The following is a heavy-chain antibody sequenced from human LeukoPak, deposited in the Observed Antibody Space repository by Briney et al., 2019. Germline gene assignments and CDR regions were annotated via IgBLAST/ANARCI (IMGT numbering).Heavy chain of an antibody. Sequence: PGGSLRLSCAASGFTFSSYSMNWVRQAPGKGLEWVSGISPRGGGTYYADSVKGRFTISRDNSKNTLYLQMNSLRAEDTAVYYCAKDQARRTPYYFDYWGQGTLVTVSS. CDR2: ISPRGGGT. D-gene: IGHD6-6*01. CDR1: GFTFSSYS. V-gene: IGHV3-23*01. J-gene: IGHJ4*02. CDR3: AKDQARRTPYYFDY.